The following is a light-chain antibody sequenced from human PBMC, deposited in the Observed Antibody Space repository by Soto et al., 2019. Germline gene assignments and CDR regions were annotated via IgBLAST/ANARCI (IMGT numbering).Light chain of an antibody. V-gene: IGKV3-15*01. CDR2: GAS. CDR1: QSISSK. Sequence: EIVMTQSPATLSVSPGERATLSCRASQSISSKLAWYQQRPGQAPRLIIYGASTRATGVPVRFRGSGSGTEFTLTISGLQSEDFAVYCCQQYDKWPPTFGGGTKVEIK. CDR3: QQYDKWPPT. J-gene: IGKJ4*01.